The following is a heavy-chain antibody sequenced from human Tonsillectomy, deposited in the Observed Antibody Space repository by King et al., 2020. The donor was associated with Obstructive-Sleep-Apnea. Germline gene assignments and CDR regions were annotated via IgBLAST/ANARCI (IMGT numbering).Heavy chain of an antibody. Sequence: VQLVESGGGLVKPGGSLRLSCAASGFTFSNAWMSWVRQAPGKGLEWVGRIKSKSDCGTKDYAEPVKGRFTIPRDDSKNTLYLQMKSLKTEDTAVYYCTTSYTSDPWGQGTLVTVSS. J-gene: IGHJ5*02. CDR3: TTSYTSDP. CDR1: GFTFSNAW. CDR2: IKSKSDCGTK. V-gene: IGHV3-15*01.